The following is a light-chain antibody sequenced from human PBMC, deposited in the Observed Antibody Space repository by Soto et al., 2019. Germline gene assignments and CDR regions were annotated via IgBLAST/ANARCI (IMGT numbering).Light chain of an antibody. CDR1: QSVGSS. V-gene: IGKV3-15*01. J-gene: IGKJ2*01. CDR2: GAF. CDR3: QQYINWPVYT. Sequence: EIVMTQSPATLSGSPGEGATLSCRASQSVGSSLAWYQQKPGQAPRLLIYGAFTRVAGVPARFSGSGSGTEFTLTISSLQSDDFAVYYCQQYINWPVYTFGPGTKLEIK.